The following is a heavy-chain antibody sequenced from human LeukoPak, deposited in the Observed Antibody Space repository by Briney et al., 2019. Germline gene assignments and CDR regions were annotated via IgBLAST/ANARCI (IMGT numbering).Heavy chain of an antibody. Sequence: GGSLRLSCAASGFTVSSNYMSWVRQAPGKGLEWVSVIYSGGSTYYADSVKGRFTISRDNSKNTLYLQMNSLRAEDTAVYSCARDTYYYDSSGPRGHWGQGTLVTVSS. CDR1: GFTVSSNY. CDR3: ARDTYYYDSSGPRGH. V-gene: IGHV3-66*02. CDR2: IYSGGST. D-gene: IGHD3-22*01. J-gene: IGHJ4*02.